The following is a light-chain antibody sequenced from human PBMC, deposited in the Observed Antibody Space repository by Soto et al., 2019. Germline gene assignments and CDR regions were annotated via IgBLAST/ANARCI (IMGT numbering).Light chain of an antibody. CDR3: CSYAGSYSYA. CDR1: SSDVGGFNS. V-gene: IGLV2-11*01. Sequence: QSALAQPRSVSGSPGQSVTISCTGTSSDVGGFNSVSWYQQHPGKAPKLMIYDVNKRPSGVPDRFSGSKSGSTASLTISGLQAEGEADYYCCSYAGSYSYAFATGTKVTVL. J-gene: IGLJ1*01. CDR2: DVN.